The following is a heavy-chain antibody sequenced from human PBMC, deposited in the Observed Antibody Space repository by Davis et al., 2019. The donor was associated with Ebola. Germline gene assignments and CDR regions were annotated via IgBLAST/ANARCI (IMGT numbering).Heavy chain of an antibody. CDR1: GYTFTSYG. CDR2: IIPIFGTA. V-gene: IGHV1-69*13. D-gene: IGHD5-18*01. CDR3: AREGEYSYGENWFDP. Sequence: SVKVSCKASGYTFTSYGISWVRQAPGQGLEWMGGIIPIFGTANYAQKFQGRVTITADESTSTAYMELSSLRSEDTAVYYCAREGEYSYGENWFDPWGQGTLVTVSS. J-gene: IGHJ5*02.